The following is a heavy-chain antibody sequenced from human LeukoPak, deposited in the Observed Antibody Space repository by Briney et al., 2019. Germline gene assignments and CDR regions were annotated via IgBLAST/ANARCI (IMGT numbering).Heavy chain of an antibody. V-gene: IGHV3-30*04. CDR3: AQSPDYGDYYYGMDV. Sequence: AGGSLRLPCAASGFTFSSYAMHWVRQAPGKGLEWVAVISYDGSNKYYADSVKGRFTISRVNSKNTLYLQMNSLRAEDTAVYCCAQSPDYGDYYYGMDVWGQGTTVTVSS. J-gene: IGHJ6*02. D-gene: IGHD4-17*01. CDR1: GFTFSSYA. CDR2: ISYDGSNK.